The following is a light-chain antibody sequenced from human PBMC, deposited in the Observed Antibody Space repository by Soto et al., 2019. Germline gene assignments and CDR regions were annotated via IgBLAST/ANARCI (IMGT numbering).Light chain of an antibody. J-gene: IGKJ5*01. CDR3: QQSYSTPIT. Sequence: DIQMNQSPSSLSASLGDRVTITCRASQSISSYLNWYQQKPGKAPKLLIYAASSLQSGVPSRFSGSGSGTDFTLTISSLQPEDFATYYCQQSYSTPITFGQGTRLEIK. CDR2: AAS. V-gene: IGKV1-39*01. CDR1: QSISSY.